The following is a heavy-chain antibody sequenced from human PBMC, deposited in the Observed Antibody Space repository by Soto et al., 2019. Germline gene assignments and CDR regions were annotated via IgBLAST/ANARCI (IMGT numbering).Heavy chain of an antibody. CDR3: ARRRTGMADAFDI. J-gene: IGHJ3*02. CDR2: IWYDGSNK. Sequence: GGSLRLSCAASGFTFSSYGMHWVRQAPGKGLEWVAVIWYDGSNKYYADSVKGRFTISRDNSKNTLYLQMNSLRAEDTAVYYCARRRTGMADAFDIWGQGTMVTVSS. V-gene: IGHV3-33*01. D-gene: IGHD3-10*01. CDR1: GFTFSSYG.